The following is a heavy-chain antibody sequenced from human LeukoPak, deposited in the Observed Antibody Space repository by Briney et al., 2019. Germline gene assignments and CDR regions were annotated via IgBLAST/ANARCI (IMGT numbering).Heavy chain of an antibody. V-gene: IGHV4-59*01. J-gene: IGHJ4*02. D-gene: IGHD4-17*01. CDR2: IYYSGST. CDR3: AEETLRDEAFDY. Sequence: SETLSLTCTVSGGSISSYYWSWIRQPPGKGLEWIGYIYYSGSTNYNPSLKSRVTISVDTSKNQFSLKLSSVTAADTAVYYCAEETLRDEAFDYWGQGTLVTVSS. CDR1: GGSISSYY.